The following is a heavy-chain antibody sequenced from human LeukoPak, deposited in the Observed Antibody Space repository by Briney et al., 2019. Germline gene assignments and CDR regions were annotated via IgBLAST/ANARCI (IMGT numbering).Heavy chain of an antibody. D-gene: IGHD6-19*01. CDR3: AREGREFSSGWYIADY. Sequence: GASVKVSCKASGYTFTSYGISWVRQAAGQGLEWMGWISAYNGNTNYAQKLQGRVTMTTDTSTSTAYMELRSLRSDDTAVYYCAREGREFSSGWYIADYWGQGTLVTVSS. CDR1: GYTFTSYG. V-gene: IGHV1-18*01. J-gene: IGHJ4*02. CDR2: ISAYNGNT.